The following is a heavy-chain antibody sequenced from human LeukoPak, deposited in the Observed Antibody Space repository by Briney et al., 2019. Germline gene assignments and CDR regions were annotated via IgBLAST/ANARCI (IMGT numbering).Heavy chain of an antibody. CDR1: GGSISSYY. Sequence: SETLSLTCTVSGGSISSYYWSWIRQPPGKGLEWIGYIYYSGSTNYNPSLKSRVTISVDTSKNQISLKLSSVTAADTAVYYCARDRWLVRYWGQGTLVTVSS. CDR3: ARDRWLVRY. D-gene: IGHD6-19*01. CDR2: IYYSGST. V-gene: IGHV4-59*01. J-gene: IGHJ4*02.